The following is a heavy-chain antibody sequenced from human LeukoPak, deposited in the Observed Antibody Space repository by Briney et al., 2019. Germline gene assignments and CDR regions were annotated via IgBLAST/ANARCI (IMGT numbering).Heavy chain of an antibody. V-gene: IGHV3-43D*03. Sequence: GGSLRLSCAASGFTFDDYAMHWVRQAPGKGLEWVSLVGWNGGSTYYADSVKGRFTISRDNSKNSLYLQMNSLRPEDTAFYYCARRAGAYSHPYDYWGQGTLVTVSS. CDR2: VGWNGGST. D-gene: IGHD4/OR15-4a*01. CDR1: GFTFDDYA. J-gene: IGHJ4*02. CDR3: ARRAGAYSHPYDY.